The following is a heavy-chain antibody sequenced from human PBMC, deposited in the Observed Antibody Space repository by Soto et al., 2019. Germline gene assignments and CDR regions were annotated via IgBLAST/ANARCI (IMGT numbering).Heavy chain of an antibody. V-gene: IGHV3-30-3*01. J-gene: IGHJ6*02. CDR3: ARDEIRFSWAYGMDV. D-gene: IGHD3-3*01. CDR2: ISYDGSNK. Sequence: QVQLVESGGGVVQPGRSLRLSCAASGFTFSSYAMHWVRQAPGKGLEWVAVISYDGSNKYYADSVKGRFTISRDNFKISLDLQMNSMRAEDTAVYYCARDEIRFSWAYGMDVWGQGTTVTVSS. CDR1: GFTFSSYA.